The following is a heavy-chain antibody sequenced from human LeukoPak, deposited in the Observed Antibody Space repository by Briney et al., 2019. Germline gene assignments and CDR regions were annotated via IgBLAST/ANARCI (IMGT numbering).Heavy chain of an antibody. D-gene: IGHD2-2*03. Sequence: GSLRLSCAASGFTFSSYEMNWVRQAPGKGLEWIGSIYYSGSTYYSPSLKSRVTISVDTSKNQFSLKLSSVTAADTAVYYCARLLRVGYCSTTTCNWFDPWGQGTLVTVSS. CDR1: GFTFSSYE. CDR3: ARLLRVGYCSTTTCNWFDP. CDR2: IYYSGST. V-gene: IGHV4-39*07. J-gene: IGHJ5*02.